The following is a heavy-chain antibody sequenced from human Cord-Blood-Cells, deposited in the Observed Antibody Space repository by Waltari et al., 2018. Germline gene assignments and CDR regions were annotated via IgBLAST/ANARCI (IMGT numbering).Heavy chain of an antibody. Sequence: QVQLVQSGAEVKKPGASVTVSCKASGYTFTGYYMHWVRQAPGQGREWMGWINPKRGGTNYAQEVQGRVTMTRDTSISTADMELSRLRSDDTAVYYGAGGAVYSGYDVDSYNPDYWGQGTLVTVSS. CDR3: AGGAVYSGYDVDSYNPDY. CDR1: GYTFTGYY. CDR2: INPKRGGT. D-gene: IGHD5-12*01. J-gene: IGHJ4*02. V-gene: IGHV1-2*02.